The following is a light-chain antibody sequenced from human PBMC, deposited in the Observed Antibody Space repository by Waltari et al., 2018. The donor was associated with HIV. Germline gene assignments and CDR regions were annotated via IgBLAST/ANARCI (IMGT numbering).Light chain of an antibody. J-gene: IGKJ1*01. CDR3: QQSARSPHT. CDR2: AAS. V-gene: IGKV1-39*01. Sequence: DIQMTQSPSSLSASVGDRVTVTCRASEYISTRLNWYRHKPGKAPELLIYAASTLRSGVPSRFSASGSGTDFTLAISGLQAADSATYYCQQSARSPHTFGQGTRVDIK. CDR1: EYISTR.